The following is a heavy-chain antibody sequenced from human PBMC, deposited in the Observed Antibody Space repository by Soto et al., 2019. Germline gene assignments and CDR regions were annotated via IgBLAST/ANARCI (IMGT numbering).Heavy chain of an antibody. CDR1: GDRVSSTSAA. D-gene: IGHD1-26*01. CDR3: ARSGNEGAVDY. CDR2: TYYKSKWHN. J-gene: IGHJ4*02. Sequence: SRALSLSCAIPGDRVSSTSAAWNWTRQSPSRGLEWLGRTYYKSKWHNEYEVSVKSRIIINPDTSKNQFSLQLNSVTPEYTAMNYCARSGNEGAVDYWGQGTLVTVSS. V-gene: IGHV6-1*01.